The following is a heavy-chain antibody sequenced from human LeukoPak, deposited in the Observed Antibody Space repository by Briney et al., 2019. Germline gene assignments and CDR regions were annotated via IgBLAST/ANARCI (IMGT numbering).Heavy chain of an antibody. CDR2: INPNSGGT. J-gene: IGHJ6*03. D-gene: IGHD2-2*01. Sequence: ASVTVSCKASGYTFTGYYMHWVRQAPGQGLEWMGWINPNSGGTNYAQTFQGRVTVTRDTSISTAYMEPSRLRSDDTAVYYCARWGCSSTSCQGMDYYYYYYMDVWGKGTTVTVSS. CDR3: ARWGCSSTSCQGMDYYYYYYMDV. V-gene: IGHV1-2*02. CDR1: GYTFTGYY.